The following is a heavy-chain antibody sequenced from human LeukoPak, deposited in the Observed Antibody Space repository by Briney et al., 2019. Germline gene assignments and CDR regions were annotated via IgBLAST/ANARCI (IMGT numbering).Heavy chain of an antibody. V-gene: IGHV4-59*01. J-gene: IGHJ4*02. CDR1: GGFISCYY. CDR2: IYYSGST. CDR3: ARDSSGRPLDY. D-gene: IGHD6-19*01. Sequence: SETLPLTCSVSGGFISCYYWSWIRQPPGKGLEGIGYIYYSGSTNYNPSLKSRVTISVDTSKNQFALKLSSVTAADTAVYYCARDSSGRPLDYWGQGTLVTVSS.